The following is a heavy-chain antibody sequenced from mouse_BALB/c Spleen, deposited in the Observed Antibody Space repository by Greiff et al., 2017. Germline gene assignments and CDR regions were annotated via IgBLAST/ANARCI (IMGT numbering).Heavy chain of an antibody. J-gene: IGHJ3*01. D-gene: IGHD2-10*02. Sequence: VQVVESGPELVKPGASVKISCKASGYAFSSSWMNWVKQRPGQGLEWIGRIYPGDGDTNYNGKFKGKATLTADKSSSTAYMQLSSLTSVDSAVYFCAREYGNYESWFAYWGQGTLVTVSA. V-gene: IGHV1-82*01. CDR2: IYPGDGDT. CDR1: GYAFSSSW. CDR3: AREYGNYESWFAY.